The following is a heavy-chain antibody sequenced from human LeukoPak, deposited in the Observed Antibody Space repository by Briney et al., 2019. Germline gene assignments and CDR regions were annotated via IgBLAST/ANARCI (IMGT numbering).Heavy chain of an antibody. CDR2: ICSSSSYI. V-gene: IGHV3-21*01. CDR3: ARDLIGYCSGGSCYPFDP. D-gene: IGHD2-15*01. CDR1: GFTFSSYS. Sequence: GGSLRLSCAASGFTFSSYSMNWVRQAPGKGLEWVSSICSSSSYIYYADSVKGRFTISRDNAKNSLYLQMNSLRAEDTAVYYCARDLIGYCSGGSCYPFDPWSQGTLVTVSS. J-gene: IGHJ5*02.